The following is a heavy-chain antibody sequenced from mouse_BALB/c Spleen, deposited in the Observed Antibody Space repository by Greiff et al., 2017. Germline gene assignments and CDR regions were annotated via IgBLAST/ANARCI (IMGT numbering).Heavy chain of an antibody. D-gene: IGHD1-1*01. V-gene: IGHV14-1*02. CDR2: IDPENGNT. CDR3: ARSYGSSWYFDV. CDR1: GFNIKDYY. Sequence: EVKLMESGAELVRPGALVKLSCKASGFNIKDYYMHWVKQRPEQGLEWIGWIDPENGNTIYDPKFQGKASITADTSSNTAYLQLSSLTSEDTAVYYCARSYGSSWYFDVWGAGTTVTVSS. J-gene: IGHJ1*01.